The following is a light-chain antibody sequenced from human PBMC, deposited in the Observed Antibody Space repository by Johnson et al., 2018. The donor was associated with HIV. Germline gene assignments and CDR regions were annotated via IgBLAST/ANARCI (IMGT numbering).Light chain of an antibody. J-gene: IGLJ1*01. Sequence: SVLTQPPSVSAAPGQKVTIYCSGSSSNIGNNYVSWYQQLPGTAPKLLIYENNKRPSGIPDRFSGSKSGTSATLGITGLQTGDEADYYCGTWDSSLSVLYVFGTGTKVTVL. CDR1: SSNIGNNY. CDR2: ENN. CDR3: GTWDSSLSVLYV. V-gene: IGLV1-51*02.